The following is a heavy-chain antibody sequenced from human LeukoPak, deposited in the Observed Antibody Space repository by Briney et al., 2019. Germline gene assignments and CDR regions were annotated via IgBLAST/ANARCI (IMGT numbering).Heavy chain of an antibody. D-gene: IGHD2/OR15-2a*01. CDR2: ISGSGSST. V-gene: IGHV3-23*01. Sequence: GGSLRLSCAASGFTFSSYAMSWVRQAPGKGLEWVSAISGSGSSTYYADSVKGRFTISRDNSKNSLYLQMNSLRAEDTAVYYCARDTRALLPDPWGQGTLVTVSS. J-gene: IGHJ5*02. CDR1: GFTFSSYA. CDR3: ARDTRALLPDP.